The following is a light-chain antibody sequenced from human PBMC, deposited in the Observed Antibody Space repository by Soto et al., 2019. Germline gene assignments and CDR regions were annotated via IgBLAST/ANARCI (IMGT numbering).Light chain of an antibody. CDR3: QQYGSSPRT. Sequence: EIVLTQSPGTLSLSPGERATLSCRASQGVTSSYLAWYQLKPGQAPRLLIYGASSRATGIPDRFSGSGSGTDFTLTISRLDPEDFAVYFCQQYGSSPRTFGQGTKVDIK. J-gene: IGKJ1*01. V-gene: IGKV3-20*01. CDR2: GAS. CDR1: QGVTSSY.